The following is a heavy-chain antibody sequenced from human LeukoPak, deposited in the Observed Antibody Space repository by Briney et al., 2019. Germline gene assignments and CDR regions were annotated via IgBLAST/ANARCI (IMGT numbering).Heavy chain of an antibody. J-gene: IGHJ4*02. CDR1: GYTLTELS. CDR2: FDPEDGET. D-gene: IGHD5-12*01. CDR3: ATSGYSGYGIDY. Sequence: ASVKVSCKVSGYTLTELSMHWVRQAPGKGLEWMGGFDPEDGETIYAQKFQGRVTMTEDTSTDTAYMELSSLRSEDTAVYYCATSGYSGYGIDYWGQGTLVAVSS. V-gene: IGHV1-24*01.